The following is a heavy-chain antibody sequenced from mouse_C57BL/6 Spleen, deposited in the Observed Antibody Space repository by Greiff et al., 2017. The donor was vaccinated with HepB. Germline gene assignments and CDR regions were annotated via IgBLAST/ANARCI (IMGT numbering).Heavy chain of an antibody. Sequence: EVKLMESEGGLVQPGSSMKLSCTASGFTFSDYYMAWVRQVPEKGLEWVANINYDGSSTYYLDSLKSRFIISRDNAKNILYLQMSSLKSEDTSTYYCARKSNYGYYFDYWGQGTTLTVSS. CDR1: GFTFSDYY. J-gene: IGHJ2*01. V-gene: IGHV5-16*01. CDR2: INYDGSST. CDR3: ARKSNYGYYFDY. D-gene: IGHD2-5*01.